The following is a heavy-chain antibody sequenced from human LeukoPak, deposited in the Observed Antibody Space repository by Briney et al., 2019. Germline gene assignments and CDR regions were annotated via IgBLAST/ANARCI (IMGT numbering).Heavy chain of an antibody. CDR1: GGSISSGSYY. CDR3: AKGYFDY. CDR2: IYTCGST. J-gene: IGHJ4*02. V-gene: IGHV4-61*02. Sequence: SETLSLTCTVSGGSISSGSYYWSWIRQPAGKGLEWIGRIYTCGSTNYNPSLKSRVTISVDTSKNQFSLKLSSVTAADTAVYYCAKGYFDYWGQGTLVTVSS.